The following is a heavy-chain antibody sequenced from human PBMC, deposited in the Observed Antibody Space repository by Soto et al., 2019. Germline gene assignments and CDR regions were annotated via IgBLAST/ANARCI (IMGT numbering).Heavy chain of an antibody. D-gene: IGHD3-10*01. CDR3: ARSVYYYGSGSYLFDY. J-gene: IGHJ4*02. CDR2: IYYSGST. CDR1: GGSISSYY. Sequence: ASETLSLTCTVSGGSISSYYWSWIRQPPGKGLEWIGYIYYSGSTNYNPSLKSRVTISVDTSKNQFSLKLSSVTAADTAVYYCARSVYYYGSGSYLFDYWGQGTLVTVSS. V-gene: IGHV4-59*01.